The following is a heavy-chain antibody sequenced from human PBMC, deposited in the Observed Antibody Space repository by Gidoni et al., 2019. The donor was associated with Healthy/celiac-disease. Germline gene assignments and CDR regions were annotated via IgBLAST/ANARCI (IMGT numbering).Heavy chain of an antibody. V-gene: IGHV1-18*01. CDR2: ISAYNGNT. J-gene: IGHJ3*02. Sequence: QVQLVQSGAEVKKPGASVKVSCKASGYTFTSYGISWVRQAPGQGLEWMGWISAYNGNTNYAQMLQGRVTMTTDTSTSTAYMELRSLRSDDTAVYYCASFKGAYDFWSGYYTGDAFDIWGQGTMVTVSS. CDR1: GYTFTSYG. CDR3: ASFKGAYDFWSGYYTGDAFDI. D-gene: IGHD3-3*01.